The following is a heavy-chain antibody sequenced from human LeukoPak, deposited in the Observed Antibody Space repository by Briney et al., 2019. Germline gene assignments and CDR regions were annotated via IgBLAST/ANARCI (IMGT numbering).Heavy chain of an antibody. Sequence: SVKVSCKASGFTFTSSAMQWVRQARGQRLEWIGWIVVGSGNTNYAQKFQERVTITRDMSTSTAYMELSNLRSEDTAVYYCAAERNWNYGSGFDYWGQGTLVTVSS. CDR2: IVVGSGNT. CDR1: GFTFTSSA. J-gene: IGHJ4*02. D-gene: IGHD1-7*01. CDR3: AAERNWNYGSGFDY. V-gene: IGHV1-58*02.